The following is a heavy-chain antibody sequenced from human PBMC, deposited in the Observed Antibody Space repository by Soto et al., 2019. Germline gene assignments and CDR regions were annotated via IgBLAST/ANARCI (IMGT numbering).Heavy chain of an antibody. CDR3: ARVWVGTTFAYYYGMDV. CDR1: GYPFTTYG. J-gene: IGHJ6*02. V-gene: IGHV1-18*01. D-gene: IGHD1-1*01. Sequence: QVQLVQSGAEVKKPGASVKVSCKASGYPFTTYGINWVRQAPGQGLEWRGWISAYNGNTNYAQKLQGRVTMTTDTSTSTAYMELRSLRSDDTAVYYCARVWVGTTFAYYYGMDVWGQGTTVTVSS. CDR2: ISAYNGNT.